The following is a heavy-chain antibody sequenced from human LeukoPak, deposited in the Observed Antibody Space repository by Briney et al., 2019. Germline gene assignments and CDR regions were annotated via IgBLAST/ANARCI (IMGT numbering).Heavy chain of an antibody. CDR1: GYSFTNYW. D-gene: IGHD3-3*01. CDR3: ARGGIVGYDFWSGRYDAFDI. Sequence: GESLKISCKGSGYSFTNYWIAWVRQMAGKGLDWMGVIYPSDSDTRYSPSLQGQVTISADKSISTAYLQWSSLKASDTAMYYCARGGIVGYDFWSGRYDAFDIWGQGTMVTVSS. CDR2: IYPSDSDT. V-gene: IGHV5-51*01. J-gene: IGHJ3*02.